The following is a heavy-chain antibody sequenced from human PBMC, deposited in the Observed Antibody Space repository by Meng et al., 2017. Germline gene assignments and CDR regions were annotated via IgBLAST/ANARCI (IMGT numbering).Heavy chain of an antibody. CDR3: ARVLRDGYNLGY. D-gene: IGHD5-24*01. CDR2: IIPIFGTA. V-gene: IGHV1-69*01. Sequence: QVERVQSCAEVKKLGSSVKGSCKAAGDTFSSYAIRWVRQAPGQVLEWMGGIIPIFGTANYAQKFQGRVTITADESTSTAYMELSSLRSEDTAVYYCARVLRDGYNLGYWGQGTLVTVSS. CDR1: GDTFSSYA. J-gene: IGHJ4*02.